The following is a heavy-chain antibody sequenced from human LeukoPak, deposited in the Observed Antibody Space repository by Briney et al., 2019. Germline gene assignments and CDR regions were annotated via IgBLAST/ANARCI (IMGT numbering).Heavy chain of an antibody. CDR2: INWNSDTK. J-gene: IGHJ6*02. D-gene: IGHD4-23*01. V-gene: IGHV3-9*01. Sequence: GGSLRLSCVGSGFAFHNYAMHWVRRPPGKGLEWVSAINWNSDTKAYADSVKGRFTISRDRARNSLYLQMDSLRPEDTALYYCAKDAGGNGAYFYAMDVWGQGTSVTVSS. CDR3: AKDAGGNGAYFYAMDV. CDR1: GFAFHNYA.